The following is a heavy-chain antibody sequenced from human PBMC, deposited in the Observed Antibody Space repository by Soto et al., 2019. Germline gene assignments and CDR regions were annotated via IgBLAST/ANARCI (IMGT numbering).Heavy chain of an antibody. Sequence: PGGSLRLCSAASGFKFSNYAMSWVRQAPGKGLEWVSLISATGGGTYYADSVKGRFTISIDNSHNTLYLQVHSLTAEDTALYYCAKDRRAGGNSAFYFDFWGQGAQVPVSS. D-gene: IGHD3-16*01. CDR1: GFKFSNYA. V-gene: IGHV3-23*01. CDR2: ISATGGGT. CDR3: AKDRRAGGNSAFYFDF. J-gene: IGHJ4*02.